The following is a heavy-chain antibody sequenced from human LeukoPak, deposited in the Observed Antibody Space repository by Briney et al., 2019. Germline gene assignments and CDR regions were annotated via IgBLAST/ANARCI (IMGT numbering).Heavy chain of an antibody. CDR2: IWGDGSKT. CDR3: AREYYYDNNGCFDY. CDR1: GFTFSNYG. Sequence: GTSLRLSCAASGFTFSNYGMHWVRQAPGKGLEWVAIIWGDGSKTYYSDSVKGRFTISRDNSKNTVYLQIGSLRAEDTAVYYCAREYYYDNNGCFDYWGQGTLVTVSS. V-gene: IGHV3-33*01. J-gene: IGHJ4*02. D-gene: IGHD3-22*01.